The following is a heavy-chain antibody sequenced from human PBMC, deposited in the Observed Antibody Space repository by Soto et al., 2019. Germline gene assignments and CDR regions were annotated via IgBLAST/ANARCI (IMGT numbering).Heavy chain of an antibody. CDR2: ISFDGSDE. CDR3: AKAQVEKATIAAFDI. J-gene: IGHJ3*02. CDR1: GFIFSSYG. D-gene: IGHD2-2*01. V-gene: IGHV3-30*18. Sequence: LRLSCVASGFIFSSYGMNWVRQAPGKGLEWVAVISFDGSDEYYTDSVKGRFTISRDNSKNTLYLQMNSPRAEDTAVYYCAKAQVEKATIAAFDIWGQGKMVTVSS.